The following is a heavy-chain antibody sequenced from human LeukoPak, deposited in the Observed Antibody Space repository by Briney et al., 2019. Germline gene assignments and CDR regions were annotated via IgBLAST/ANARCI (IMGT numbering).Heavy chain of an antibody. V-gene: IGHV4-4*07. Sequence: SETLSLTCTVSGGSISNNYWSWTRQSAGKGLEWIGRIYTSGSTNYNPSLKSRVTISVDKSKNQFSLKLSSVTAADTAVYYCARGYYYDSLDAFNIWGQGTMVTVSS. J-gene: IGHJ3*02. CDR1: GGSISNNY. CDR2: IYTSGST. D-gene: IGHD3-22*01. CDR3: ARGYYYDSLDAFNI.